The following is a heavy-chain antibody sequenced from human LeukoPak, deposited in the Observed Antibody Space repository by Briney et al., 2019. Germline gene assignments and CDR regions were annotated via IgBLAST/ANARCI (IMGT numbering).Heavy chain of an antibody. CDR1: GYTFTSYD. CDR3: FRVASRLAHYYGMDV. V-gene: IGHV1-8*01. Sequence: ASVKVSCKASGYTFTSYDINWVRQATGQGLEWMGWMNPNSGNTGYAQKFQGRVTMTRNTSISTAYMELSSLRSEDTAVYYCFRVASRLAHYYGMDVWGQGTTVTVSS. J-gene: IGHJ6*02. D-gene: IGHD2-15*01. CDR2: MNPNSGNT.